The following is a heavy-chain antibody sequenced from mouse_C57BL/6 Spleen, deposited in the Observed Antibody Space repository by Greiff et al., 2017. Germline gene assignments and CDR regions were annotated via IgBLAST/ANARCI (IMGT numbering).Heavy chain of an antibody. J-gene: IGHJ2*01. Sequence: EVQLVESGGGLVKPGGSLKLSCAASGFTFSDYGMHWVRQAPEKGLEWVAYISSGSSTIYYADTVKGRFTITRDNAKNTLFLQLTSLRSEDAAMYYCARGSRDYWGQGTTLTVSS. V-gene: IGHV5-17*01. CDR2: ISSGSSTI. CDR3: ARGSRDY. CDR1: GFTFSDYG.